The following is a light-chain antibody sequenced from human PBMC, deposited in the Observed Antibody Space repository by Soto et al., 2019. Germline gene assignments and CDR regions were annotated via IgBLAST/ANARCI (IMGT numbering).Light chain of an antibody. CDR3: QQYGTSPQT. V-gene: IGKV3-20*01. CDR1: QSVPSNY. Sequence: EIVLTQSPGTMSLSPGERATLSCRASQSVPSNYLAWYQQRPGQAPRLLIYGATSRATGIPDRFSGSGSGTDFTLTISRLEPEDFAVYHCQQYGTSPQTFGQGTKVEIK. J-gene: IGKJ1*01. CDR2: GAT.